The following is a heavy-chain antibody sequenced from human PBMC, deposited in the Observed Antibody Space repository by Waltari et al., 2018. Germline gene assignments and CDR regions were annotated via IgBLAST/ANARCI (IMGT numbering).Heavy chain of an antibody. V-gene: IGHV3-7*01. CDR2: IKQDGSEK. J-gene: IGHJ4*02. Sequence: EVQLVGSGGGLAQPGGSLRLSCAASGLSFLNSWMTWDRQASGKGPEWVANIKQDGSEKYYMDSVKGRFTISRDNAKNSLYLQMNNLRVEDTAVYYCTRGGRDSSWYWRDWGQGTLVTVSS. D-gene: IGHD6-13*01. CDR1: GLSFLNSW. CDR3: TRGGRDSSWYWRD.